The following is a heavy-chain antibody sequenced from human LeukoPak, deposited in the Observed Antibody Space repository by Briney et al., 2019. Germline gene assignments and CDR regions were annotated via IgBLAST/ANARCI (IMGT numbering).Heavy chain of an antibody. D-gene: IGHD3-3*01. Sequence: PSETLSLTCTVSGGSIRGSDYHWGWIRQPPGKGLEWIGSIYYSGTLYYNPSLKSRVTISVDTSNNQFSLKLSSVTAADTAVYYCARHDDFWSNWFDPWGQGTLVTVSS. CDR3: ARHDDFWSNWFDP. J-gene: IGHJ5*02. CDR1: GGSIRGSDYH. V-gene: IGHV4-39*01. CDR2: IYYSGTL.